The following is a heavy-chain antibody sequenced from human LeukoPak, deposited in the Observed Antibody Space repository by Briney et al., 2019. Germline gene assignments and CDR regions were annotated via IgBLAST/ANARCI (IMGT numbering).Heavy chain of an antibody. V-gene: IGHV3-48*04. D-gene: IGHD3-10*01. Sequence: GGSLRLSCAASGFTFSDYSMNWVRQAPGKGLEWISYIGIDSGNTNYADSVKGRFTISRDNAKNSLYLQMNSLRAEDTAVYYCARDKAVLLWFGTYGMDVWGQGTTVTVSS. CDR3: ARDKAVLLWFGTYGMDV. CDR2: IGIDSGNT. CDR1: GFTFSDYS. J-gene: IGHJ6*02.